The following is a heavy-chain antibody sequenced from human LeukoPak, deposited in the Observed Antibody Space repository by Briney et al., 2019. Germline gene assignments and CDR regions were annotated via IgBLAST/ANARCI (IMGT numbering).Heavy chain of an antibody. CDR2: IKQDGSEK. CDR1: GFTFSIYG. J-gene: IGHJ4*02. V-gene: IGHV3-7*03. Sequence: GGSLRLSCAASGFTFSIYGMRWVREAPGKGLEWVANIKQDGSEKNYVDSVKGRFTISRDNAKNSLYLQMNSLRAEDTAVYYCASGLELDYWGQGTLVTVSS. CDR3: ASGLELDY.